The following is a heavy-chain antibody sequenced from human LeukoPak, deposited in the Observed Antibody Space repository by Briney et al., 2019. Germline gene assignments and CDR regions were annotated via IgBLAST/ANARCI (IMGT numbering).Heavy chain of an antibody. CDR3: ARDERYNWNYGHYYYYYMDV. CDR2: ISAYNGNT. Sequence: ASVKVSCKASGYTFTSYGISWVRQAPGQGLEWMGWISAYNGNTNYAQKLQGRVTMATDTSTSTAYMELRSLRSEDTAVYYCARDERYNWNYGHYYYYYMDVWGKGTTVTVSS. CDR1: GYTFTSYG. V-gene: IGHV1-18*01. J-gene: IGHJ6*03. D-gene: IGHD1-7*01.